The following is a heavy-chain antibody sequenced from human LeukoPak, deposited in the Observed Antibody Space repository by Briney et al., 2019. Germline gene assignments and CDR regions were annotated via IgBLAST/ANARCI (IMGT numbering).Heavy chain of an antibody. CDR3: ARDSSRPTYNWFDP. CDR1: GFTFSSYS. D-gene: IGHD6-6*01. J-gene: IGHJ5*02. V-gene: IGHV3-21*01. Sequence: NPGGSLRLSCAASGFTFSSYSMNWVRQAPGKGLEWVSSISSSSSYIYYADSVKGRFTISRDNAKNSLYLQMNSLRAEDTAVYYCARDSSRPTYNWFDPWGQGTLVTVSS. CDR2: ISSSSSYI.